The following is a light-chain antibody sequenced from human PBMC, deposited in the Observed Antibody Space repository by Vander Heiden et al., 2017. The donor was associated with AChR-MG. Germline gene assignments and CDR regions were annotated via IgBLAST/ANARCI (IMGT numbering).Light chain of an antibody. V-gene: IGLV2-14*01. Sequence: QSALTQPASVSGSPGQSLTISCPGTRSDVGGYNYVSWYQQHPGKAPKLMIYEVSNRPSGVSNRFSGSKSGNTASLTISGLQAEDEADYYCSSYTSSSTLGVFGGGTKLTVL. J-gene: IGLJ2*01. CDR1: RSDVGGYNY. CDR2: EVS. CDR3: SSYTSSSTLGV.